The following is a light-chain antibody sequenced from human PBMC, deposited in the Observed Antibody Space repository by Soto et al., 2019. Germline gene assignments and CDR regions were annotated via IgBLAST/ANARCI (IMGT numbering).Light chain of an antibody. CDR3: ATWDDSLSGWV. CDR2: SYN. V-gene: IGLV1-47*02. J-gene: IGLJ3*02. CDR1: NSNIGSNS. Sequence: QSVLTQPPSASGTPGQRVTISCSGTNSNIGSNSVYWYQHLPGTTPKLLVFSYNQRPSGVPDRFSGSKSGSSASLAISGLRSEDEADYYCATWDDSLSGWVFGGGTKVTVL.